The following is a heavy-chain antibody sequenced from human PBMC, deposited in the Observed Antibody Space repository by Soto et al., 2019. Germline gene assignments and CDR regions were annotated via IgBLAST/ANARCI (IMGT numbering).Heavy chain of an antibody. Sequence: QVQLVESGGGVVQPGRSLRLSCTASGFTFSAFALHWVRQAPGKGLEWVAVIWPDENDKYYADSVKGRFTISSDSSKITLSLQMNSLSAEDTAVYYFVRGSSCSNGVRYNLGWFGPWGQGTLVTVSS. D-gene: IGHD2-8*01. CDR2: IWPDENDK. CDR1: GFTFSAFA. V-gene: IGHV3-33*01. CDR3: VRGSSCSNGVRYNLGWFGP. J-gene: IGHJ5*02.